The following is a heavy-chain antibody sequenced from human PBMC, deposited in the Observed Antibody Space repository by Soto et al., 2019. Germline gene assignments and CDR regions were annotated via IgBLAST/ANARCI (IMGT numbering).Heavy chain of an antibody. CDR3: ARDTLSTYYYYAMDV. CDR2: ISSSGSTI. V-gene: IGHV3-48*03. CDR1: GFTFSSYE. Sequence: EVQLVESGGGLVQPGGSLRLSCAASGFTFSSYEMNWVRQAPGKGLEWVSYISSSGSTIYYADSVKGRFTISRDNAKSSLYLQMNSLRAEDTAVYYCARDTLSTYYYYAMDVWGQGTTVTVSS. J-gene: IGHJ6*02.